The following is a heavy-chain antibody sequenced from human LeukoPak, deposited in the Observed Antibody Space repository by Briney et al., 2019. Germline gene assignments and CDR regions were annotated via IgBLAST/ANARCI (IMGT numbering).Heavy chain of an antibody. CDR3: ARGPSSWLSYFDY. Sequence: SETLSLTCTVSGGSISSYYWSWIRQPPGKGLEWIAYISDIGSINYNPSLKSRVTISLDTSKNQFSLKLSSVTAADTAVYYCARGPSSWLSYFDYWGQGTLVTVSS. J-gene: IGHJ4*02. CDR2: ISDIGSI. V-gene: IGHV4-59*12. CDR1: GGSISSYY. D-gene: IGHD6-13*01.